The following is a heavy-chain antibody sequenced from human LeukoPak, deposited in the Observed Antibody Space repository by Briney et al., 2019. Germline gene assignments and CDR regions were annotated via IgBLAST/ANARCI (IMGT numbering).Heavy chain of an antibody. CDR1: GYSFTSYW. J-gene: IGHJ3*02. CDR2: IYPGDSDT. D-gene: IGHD3-3*01. Sequence: RGEPLQISCKGSGYSFTSYWIGWVRQVPGKGLEWMGIIYPGDSDTRYSPSFQGQVTISADKSISTAYLQWSSLKAPDTAMYYCARGYDFWSANDAFDIWGQGTMVTVSS. V-gene: IGHV5-51*01. CDR3: ARGYDFWSANDAFDI.